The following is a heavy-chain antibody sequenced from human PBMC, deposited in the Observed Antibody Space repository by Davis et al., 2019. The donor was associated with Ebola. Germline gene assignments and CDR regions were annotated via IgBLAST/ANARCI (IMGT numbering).Heavy chain of an antibody. V-gene: IGHV4-34*01. CDR3: ANRIAAAGFDY. CDR1: GGSLSGYF. CDR2: VNYLGSA. Sequence: SETLSLTCAVSGGSLSGYFWNWNRQTPGKGPEWIGEVNYLGSAKYNPSLKRRVSISVDTSKNQFSLKLSSVTAADTAVYYCANRIAAAGFDYWGQGTLVTVSS. J-gene: IGHJ4*02. D-gene: IGHD6-13*01.